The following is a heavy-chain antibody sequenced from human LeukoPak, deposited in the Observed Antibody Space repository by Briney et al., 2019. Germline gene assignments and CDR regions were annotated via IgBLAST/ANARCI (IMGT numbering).Heavy chain of an antibody. CDR3: ARDPRIAAPYYXXXDV. D-gene: IGHD6-6*01. CDR1: GSTFSSYA. CDR2: IIPILGIA. Sequence: SVKVSCKASGSTFSSYAISWVRQAPGQGLEWMGRIIPILGIANYAQKFQGRVTITADKSTSTAYMELSSLRTEDTAVYYCARDPRIAAPYYXXXDVWGQGTTVTVSS. J-gene: IGHJ6*02. V-gene: IGHV1-69*04.